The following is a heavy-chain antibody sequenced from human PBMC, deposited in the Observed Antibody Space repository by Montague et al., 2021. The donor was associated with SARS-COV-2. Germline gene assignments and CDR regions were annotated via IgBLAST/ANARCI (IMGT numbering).Heavy chain of an antibody. CDR3: ARGARQGYGFRLGSFDS. V-gene: IGHV4-34*01. CDR2: INHSGST. CDR1: GGSFSGYY. J-gene: IGHJ4*02. D-gene: IGHD3-10*01. Sequence: SKTLSLTCAVYGGSFSGYYWNWIRQPPGKGLEWIGEINHSGSTNYSPSLKSRVTMSVDTSKNQFSLKLSSVTAADTAVYYCARGARQGYGFRLGSFDSWGQGTLVTVSS.